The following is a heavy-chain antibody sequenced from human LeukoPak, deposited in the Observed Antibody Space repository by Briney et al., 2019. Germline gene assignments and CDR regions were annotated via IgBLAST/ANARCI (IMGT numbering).Heavy chain of an antibody. D-gene: IGHD3-22*01. CDR3: ARAPEYYYDSSGYY. V-gene: IGHV1-18*01. CDR1: GYTFTSYG. Sequence: GASVKVSCKASGYTFTSYGISWVRQAPGQGLEWMGWISAYNGNTNYAQKLQGRVTITADESTSTAYMELSSLRSEDTAVYYCARAPEYYYDSSGYYWGQGTLVTVSS. CDR2: ISAYNGNT. J-gene: IGHJ4*02.